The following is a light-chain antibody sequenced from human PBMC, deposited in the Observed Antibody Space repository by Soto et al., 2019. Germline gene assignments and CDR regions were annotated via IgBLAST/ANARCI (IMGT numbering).Light chain of an antibody. J-gene: IGKJ2*01. Sequence: DIVMTQSPDSLAVSLGERATINCKSSQDILYSSNNKNYLAWYQQRPGQPPKLLIYWASTRESGVPERFSGSGSGTDFTLTISSLQAEDVAIYYCQQYYSTLYTFGQGTKLEIK. CDR1: QDILYSSNNKNY. CDR3: QQYYSTLYT. CDR2: WAS. V-gene: IGKV4-1*01.